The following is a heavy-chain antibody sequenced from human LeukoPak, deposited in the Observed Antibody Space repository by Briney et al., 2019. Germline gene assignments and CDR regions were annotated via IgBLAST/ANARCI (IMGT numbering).Heavy chain of an antibody. Sequence: GASVKVSCKASGYTFTGYYMHWVRQAPGQGLEWMGWINPNSGGTNYAQKFQGRVTMTRDTSISTAYMGLSRLRSDDTAVYYCARSKDIVVVVAAPRTYGMDVWGQGTTVTVSS. J-gene: IGHJ6*02. CDR1: GYTFTGYY. CDR2: INPNSGGT. D-gene: IGHD2-15*01. V-gene: IGHV1-2*02. CDR3: ARSKDIVVVVAAPRTYGMDV.